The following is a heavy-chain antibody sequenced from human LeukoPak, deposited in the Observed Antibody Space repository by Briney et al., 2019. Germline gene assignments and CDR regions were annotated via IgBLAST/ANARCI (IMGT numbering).Heavy chain of an antibody. V-gene: IGHV3-30*03. D-gene: IGHD2-21*02. Sequence: PGGSLRLSCAASGFTFSSYTMHWVRQAPGKGLEWLAVISFDGSTKYYADAVRGRVPISRDNSRNTMFLEINSLRPEDTAVYFCARAAVVTGGHDLWGRGTLVTVSS. CDR2: ISFDGSTK. CDR3: ARAAVVTGGHDL. J-gene: IGHJ2*01. CDR1: GFTFSSYT.